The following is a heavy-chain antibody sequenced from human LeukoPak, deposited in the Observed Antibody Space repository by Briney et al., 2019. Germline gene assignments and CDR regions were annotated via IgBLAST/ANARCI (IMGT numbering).Heavy chain of an antibody. CDR2: INPNGGGT. Sequence: ASVKVSCKASGYTFTGYYMHWVRQAPGQGLEWMGWINPNGGGTNYAQKFQGRVTMTRDTSISTAYMELSRLRSDDTAVYYCARGTYYYGSGSYKTNWFDPWGQGTLVTVSS. CDR1: GYTFTGYY. J-gene: IGHJ5*02. V-gene: IGHV1-2*02. CDR3: ARGTYYYGSGSYKTNWFDP. D-gene: IGHD3-10*01.